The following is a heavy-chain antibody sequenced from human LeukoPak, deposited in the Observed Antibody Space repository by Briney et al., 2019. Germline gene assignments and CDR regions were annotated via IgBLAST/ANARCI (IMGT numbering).Heavy chain of an antibody. J-gene: IGHJ4*02. CDR1: GFTFSSDT. V-gene: IGHV3-64D*09. D-gene: IGHD1-26*01. CDR3: VRTIVGATFDY. Sequence: GGSLRLSCSASGFTFSSDTMNWDRQAPGKGLDYVSAINSNGGGTYYADSVKGRFTISRDNSKNTLYLQMSSLRAEDTAVYYCVRTIVGATFDYWGQGTLVTVSS. CDR2: INSNGGGT.